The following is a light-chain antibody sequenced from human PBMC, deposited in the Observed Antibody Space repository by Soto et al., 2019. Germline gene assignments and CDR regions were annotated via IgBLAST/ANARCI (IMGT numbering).Light chain of an antibody. CDR3: SSYAGSNIYV. CDR2: EVS. J-gene: IGLJ1*01. V-gene: IGLV2-8*01. Sequence: HSALTQPPSASGSPGQSVTISCTGTSSDVGGYNYVSWYQQHPGKAPKLMIYEVSKRPSGVPDRFSGSKSGNTASLSVSGLQAEDEADYYCSSYAGSNIYVFGNGTKVTVL. CDR1: SSDVGGYNY.